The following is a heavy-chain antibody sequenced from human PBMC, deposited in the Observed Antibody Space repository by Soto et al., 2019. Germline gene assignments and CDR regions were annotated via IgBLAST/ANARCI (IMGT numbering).Heavy chain of an antibody. CDR1: GGSISSGGYY. CDR3: AASQYYYDSSGYYRVAVPIDY. Sequence: KPSETLSLTCTVSGGSISSGGYYWSWIRQHPGKGLEWIGYIYYSGSTYYNPSLKSRVTISVDTSKNQFSLKLSSVTAADTAVYYCAASQYYYDSSGYYRVAVPIDYWGQGTLVTVSS. J-gene: IGHJ4*02. V-gene: IGHV4-31*03. CDR2: IYYSGST. D-gene: IGHD3-22*01.